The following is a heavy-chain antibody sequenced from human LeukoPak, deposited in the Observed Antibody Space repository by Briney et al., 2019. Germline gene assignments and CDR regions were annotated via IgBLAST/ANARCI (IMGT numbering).Heavy chain of an antibody. CDR1: GFTFSDAW. CDR3: ARAPQWSHWFFDL. Sequence: GGSLRLSCAASGFTFSDAWMSWVRQAPGKGLEWVGRIKSKTDGGTTDYAASVKGRFTISRDDSKNTLYLQMNSLKTEDTAVYYCARAPQWSHWFFDLWGRGTLVTVSS. J-gene: IGHJ2*01. CDR2: IKSKTDGGTT. D-gene: IGHD6-19*01. V-gene: IGHV3-15*01.